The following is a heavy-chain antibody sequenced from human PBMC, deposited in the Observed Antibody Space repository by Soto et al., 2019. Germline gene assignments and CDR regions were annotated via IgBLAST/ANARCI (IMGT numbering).Heavy chain of an antibody. CDR1: GFLFNSYT. J-gene: IGHJ4*02. V-gene: IGHV3-21*01. D-gene: IGHD2-2*01. CDR2: IGSTGDYI. CDR3: ARDMAYAPTLFDF. Sequence: SLRLSCAASGFLFNSYTMNWVRQAPGQGLEWVASIGSTGDYIHYADAVKGRFTISRDNTRKALYLQMTKVGAGDTAVYYCARDMAYAPTLFDFWGQGTQVTVSS.